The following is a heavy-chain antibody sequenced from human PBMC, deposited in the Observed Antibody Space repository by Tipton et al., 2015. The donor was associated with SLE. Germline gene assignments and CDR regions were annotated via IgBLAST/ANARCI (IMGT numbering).Heavy chain of an antibody. D-gene: IGHD6-13*01. CDR3: AGRSWYLFDY. V-gene: IGHV4-4*02. J-gene: IGHJ4*02. Sequence: TLSLTCAVSGGSISSSNWWSWVRQPPGKGLEWIGEINHSGSTNYNPSLKSRVTISVDTSKNQFSLQLNSVTPEDTAVYYCAGRSWYLFDYWGQGTLVTVSS. CDR2: INHSGST. CDR1: GGSISSSNW.